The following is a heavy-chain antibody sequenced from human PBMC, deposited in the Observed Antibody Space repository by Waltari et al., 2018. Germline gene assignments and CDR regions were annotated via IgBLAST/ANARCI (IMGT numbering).Heavy chain of an antibody. Sequence: EVQVVESGGGLVQPGGSLKLSCATSGFTFSGPTIHWVRQTSGKGLEGIGRIRSKPNNYATRYTASVEGRFTISRDDSENTAYLQMSSLMTEDTAVYYCTGGAVTGTDFWGQGTLVTVSS. CDR2: IRSKPNNYAT. CDR1: GFTFSGPT. D-gene: IGHD6-13*01. V-gene: IGHV3-73*01. CDR3: TGGAVTGTDF. J-gene: IGHJ4*02.